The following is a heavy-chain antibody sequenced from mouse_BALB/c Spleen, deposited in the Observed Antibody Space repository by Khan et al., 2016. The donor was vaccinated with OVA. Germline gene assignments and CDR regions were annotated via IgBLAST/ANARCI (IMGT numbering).Heavy chain of an antibody. J-gene: IGHJ1*01. D-gene: IGHD1-1*01. Sequence: QMQLEESGPGLVAPSQSLSITCTVSGFSLTSYDISWIRQPPGKGLEWLGVLWTVGGTNYNSAFMSRLSISKDNSKSQVFLKMNSLQTDDTAIYYCGRMGHYYGSCYWYFDVWGAGTTVTVSS. CDR3: GRMGHYYGSCYWYFDV. CDR2: LWTVGGT. V-gene: IGHV2-9-2*01. CDR1: GFSLTSYD.